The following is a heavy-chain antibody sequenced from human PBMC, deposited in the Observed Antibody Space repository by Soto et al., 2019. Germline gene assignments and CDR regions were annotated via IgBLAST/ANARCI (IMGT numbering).Heavy chain of an antibody. CDR2: VYHTGNT. V-gene: IGHV4-59*02. D-gene: IGHD6-6*01. CDR3: ARAXSRLYSSSPGGYYGMDV. J-gene: IGHJ6*02. CDR1: GVSVTGYY. Sequence: SETLSLTCCVSGVSVTGYYWTWIRHSPGKGLEWIGYVYHTGNTYYNPSLKSRVTISLDTSKNQVSLRLRSVTAADTAVYYCARAXSRLYSSSPGGYYGMDVWGQGTTVTVSS.